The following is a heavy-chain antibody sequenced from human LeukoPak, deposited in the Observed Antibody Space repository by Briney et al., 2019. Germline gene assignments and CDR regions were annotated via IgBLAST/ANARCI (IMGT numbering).Heavy chain of an antibody. Sequence: SETLSLTCTVSGGSISSGDYYWSWIRQPPGKGLEWIGYIYYSGSTYYNPSLKSRVTISVDTSKNQFSLKLSSVTAADTAVHYCARENGGGYYVDYWGQGTLVTVSS. D-gene: IGHD3-3*01. CDR3: ARENGGGYYVDY. V-gene: IGHV4-30-4*01. CDR2: IYYSGST. CDR1: GGSISSGDYY. J-gene: IGHJ4*02.